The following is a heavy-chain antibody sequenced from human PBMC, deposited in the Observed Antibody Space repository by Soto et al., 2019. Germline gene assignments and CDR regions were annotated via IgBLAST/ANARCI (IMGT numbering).Heavy chain of an antibody. V-gene: IGHV1-69*12. CDR2: IIPIFGTA. CDR1: GGTFSSYA. Sequence: QVQLVQSGAEVKKPGSSVKVSCKASGGTFSSYAISWVRQAPGQGLEWMGGIIPIFGTANYAQKFQGRVTITAAESTSTAYMELSMRRSEATAVDYCARFYDSSGYYYPYWGQGTLVTVSS. D-gene: IGHD3-22*01. J-gene: IGHJ4*02. CDR3: ARFYDSSGYYYPY.